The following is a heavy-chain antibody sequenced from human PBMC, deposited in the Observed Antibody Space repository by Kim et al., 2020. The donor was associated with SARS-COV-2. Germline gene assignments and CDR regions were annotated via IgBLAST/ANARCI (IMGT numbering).Heavy chain of an antibody. CDR3: AGGWLRPLHYYYGMDV. D-gene: IGHD5-12*01. V-gene: IGHV5-10-1*01. J-gene: IGHJ6*02. Sequence: GESLKISCQGSGYSFTSYWISWVRQMPGKGLEWMGRIDPSDSYTNYSPSFQGHVTISADKSISTAYLQWSSLKASDTAMYYCAGGWLRPLHYYYGMDVWGQGTTVTVSS. CDR2: IDPSDSYT. CDR1: GYSFTSYW.